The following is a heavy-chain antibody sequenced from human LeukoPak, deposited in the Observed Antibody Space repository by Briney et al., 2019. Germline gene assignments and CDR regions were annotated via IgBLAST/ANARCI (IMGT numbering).Heavy chain of an antibody. Sequence: GGFLRLSCTASGFTFSSYAMIWVRQAPGNGLEWVSPMSCFGGSTFYAVFVSGLFTISRDNSKNTLYLQMNILRVEDMNVYYCVKGGLARYDYWGQGTLVTVSS. V-gene: IGHV3-23*01. D-gene: IGHD3-16*02. CDR2: MSCFGGST. CDR1: GFTFSSYA. CDR3: VKGGLARYDY. J-gene: IGHJ4*02.